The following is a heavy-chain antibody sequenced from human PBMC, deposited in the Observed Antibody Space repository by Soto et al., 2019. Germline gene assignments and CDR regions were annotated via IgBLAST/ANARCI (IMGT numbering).Heavy chain of an antibody. J-gene: IGHJ5*02. CDR2: IRNTIDDT. CDR1: GFTFSNYG. V-gene: IGHV3-23*01. Sequence: EVQLLESGGDLVQPGGSLRLSCAASGFTFSNYGMTWVRQAPGKGLEWVSSIRNTIDDTYYADSVEGRFTISRDNSKNSLYLQMNDLRAEDTAMYYCVKKFDDRRNTFWFDTWGQGTLVTVSS. CDR3: VKKFDDRRNTFWFDT. D-gene: IGHD2-2*02.